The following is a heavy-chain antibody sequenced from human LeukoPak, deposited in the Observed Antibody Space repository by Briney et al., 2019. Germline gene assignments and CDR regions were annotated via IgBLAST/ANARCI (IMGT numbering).Heavy chain of an antibody. CDR2: IGNAGNT. V-gene: IGHV3-13*01. Sequence: QAGGSLRLSCAASGFTFSSYDRHWVRQATGKGLEWVSAIGNAGNTYYPGSVKGRFTISRENAKNSLYLQMNSLRAGDTAVYYCARNPDVWQGYYYCGMDVWGQGTTVTVSS. J-gene: IGHJ6*02. CDR1: GFTFSSYD. CDR3: ARNPDVWQGYYYCGMDV.